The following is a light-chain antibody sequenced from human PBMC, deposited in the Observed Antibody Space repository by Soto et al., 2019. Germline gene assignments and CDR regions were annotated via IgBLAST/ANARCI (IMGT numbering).Light chain of an antibody. V-gene: IGLV1-40*01. J-gene: IGLJ2*01. CDR3: QSYDSSLSGGV. CDR1: SSNIGAGYD. Sequence: QSVVTQPPSVSGAPGQRVTISCTGSSSNIGAGYDVHWYRQLPGTAPKLLIYGNSNRPSGVPDRFSGSKSGTSASLAITGLQAEDEADYYCQSYDSSLSGGVFGGGTKVTVL. CDR2: GNS.